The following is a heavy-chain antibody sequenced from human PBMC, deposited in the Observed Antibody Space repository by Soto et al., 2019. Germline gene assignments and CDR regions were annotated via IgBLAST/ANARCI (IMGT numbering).Heavy chain of an antibody. CDR3: AAGRIVNRFPIFDY. CDR1: GLIFTNSS. V-gene: IGHV1-58*01. J-gene: IGHJ4*02. CDR2: IVVGSVNT. D-gene: IGHD3-16*02. Sequence: QLQLVQSGPEVKKPGTSVQVSCKASGLIFTNSSVQWVRQARGQRLEWVGWIVVGSVNTNAQKFQERVNITWDMSTSTAYMELSSLRSEDTAVYYCAAGRIVNRFPIFDYWGQGTLVTVSS.